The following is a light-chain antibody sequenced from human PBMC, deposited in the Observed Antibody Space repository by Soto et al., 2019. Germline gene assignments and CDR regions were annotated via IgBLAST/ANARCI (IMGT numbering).Light chain of an antibody. V-gene: IGLV1-44*01. CDR3: AAWDVRFVI. CDR2: SDN. Sequence: QSVLTQPPSASGTPGQRVTISCSGSRSNIGTNTVTWYQQLPGTAPKLLIYSDNPRPSGVPDRFSGSQSGTSAALASSGLQSDGEAAYYCAAWDVRFVIFGGGTQLTVL. CDR1: RSNIGTNT. J-gene: IGLJ2*01.